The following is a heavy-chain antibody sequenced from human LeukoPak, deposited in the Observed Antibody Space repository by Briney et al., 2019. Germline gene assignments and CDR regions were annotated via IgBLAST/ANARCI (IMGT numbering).Heavy chain of an antibody. Sequence: ASVKVSCKASGYTFTGYYMHWVRQAPGQGLEWMGRINPNSGGTNYAQKFQGRVTMTRDTSISTAYMELSRLRSDDTAVYYCARIRRGSTSAAFDPWGQGTLVTVPS. V-gene: IGHV1-2*06. CDR2: INPNSGGT. CDR1: GYTFTGYY. J-gene: IGHJ5*02. D-gene: IGHD2-2*01. CDR3: ARIRRGSTSAAFDP.